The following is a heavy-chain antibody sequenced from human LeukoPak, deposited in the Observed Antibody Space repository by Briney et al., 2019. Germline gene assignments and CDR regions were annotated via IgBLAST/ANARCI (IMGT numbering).Heavy chain of an antibody. Sequence: PGGSLRLSCAASGFTFSSYAMSWVRQAPGKGLEWVSAISGSGGSTYYADSVKGRFTISRDNSKNTLYLQMNSLRAEDTAVYYCARDRYYYYYGMDVWGQGTTVTVSS. CDR1: GFTFSSYA. J-gene: IGHJ6*02. CDR3: ARDRYYYYYGMDV. CDR2: ISGSGGST. V-gene: IGHV3-23*01.